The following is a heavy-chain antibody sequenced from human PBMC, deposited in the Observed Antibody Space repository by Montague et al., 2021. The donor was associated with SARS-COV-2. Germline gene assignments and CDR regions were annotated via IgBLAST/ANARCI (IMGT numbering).Heavy chain of an antibody. CDR3: ARRGSPVWGVTVSAELDY. D-gene: IGHD3-10*01. Sequence: SETLSLTCAVYGGSFSGYYWSWIRQPPEKGLEWIGEINQSGRTNNNPSLKSRVIISVDTSKNQFFLKLSSVTAADTAVYYCARRGSPVWGVTVSAELDYWGQGILVIVSS. CDR2: INQSGRT. J-gene: IGHJ4*02. V-gene: IGHV4-34*01. CDR1: GGSFSGYY.